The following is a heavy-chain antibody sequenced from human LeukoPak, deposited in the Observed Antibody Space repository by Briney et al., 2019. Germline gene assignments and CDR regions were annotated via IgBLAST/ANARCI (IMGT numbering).Heavy chain of an antibody. Sequence: SETLSLTCTVSGGSISSRSYYWGWIRQPPGKGLEWIGSIYYKGNTYLNPSLKSRVTISEDTSKNQFSLKLSSVTAADTAVYYCARVFPYDSSGYDAFDIWGQGTMVTVSS. CDR2: IYYKGNT. CDR1: GGSISSRSYY. J-gene: IGHJ3*02. V-gene: IGHV4-39*07. CDR3: ARVFPYDSSGYDAFDI. D-gene: IGHD3-22*01.